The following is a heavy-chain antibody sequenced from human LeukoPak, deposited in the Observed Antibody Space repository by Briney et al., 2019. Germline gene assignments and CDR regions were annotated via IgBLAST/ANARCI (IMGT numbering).Heavy chain of an antibody. Sequence: GASVKVSCKASGYTFTSYAMHWVRQAPGQRLEWMGWINAGNGNTKYSQKFQGRVTITRDTSASTAYMELSSLRSEDTAVYYCARARGGSWAFDIWGQGTMVTVSS. V-gene: IGHV1-3*01. CDR1: GYTFTSYA. J-gene: IGHJ3*02. D-gene: IGHD1-26*01. CDR3: ARARGGSWAFDI. CDR2: INAGNGNT.